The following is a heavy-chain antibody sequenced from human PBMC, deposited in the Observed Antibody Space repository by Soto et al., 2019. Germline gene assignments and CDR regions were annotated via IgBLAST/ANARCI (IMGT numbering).Heavy chain of an antibody. D-gene: IGHD2-15*01. CDR1: GFTFGDSY. CDR2: ISPGSRYP. J-gene: IGHJ5*02. V-gene: IGHV3-11*06. Sequence: GGSLRLSCAGSGFTFGDSYMSWIRHAPGKGLEWLSYISPGSRYPAYADSVKGRFTISRDNARRSLFLQMTSLTAEDTAMYYCVRGGGGGLFDPWGQGTMVTVS. CDR3: VRGGGGGLFDP.